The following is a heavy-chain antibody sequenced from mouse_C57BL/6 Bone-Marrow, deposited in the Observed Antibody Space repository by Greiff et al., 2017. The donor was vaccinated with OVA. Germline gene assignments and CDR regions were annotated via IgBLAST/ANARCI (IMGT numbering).Heavy chain of an antibody. Sequence: VQLQQPGAELVRPGSSVKLSCKASGYTFTSYWMDWVKQRPGQGLEWIGNIYPSDSETHYNQKFKDKATLTVDKSSSTAYMQLSSLTSEYSSFYSFAIGYSGISPWFAYWGQVTLVTVSA. V-gene: IGHV1-61*01. J-gene: IGHJ3*01. CDR3: AIGYSGISPWFAY. D-gene: IGHD1-1*01. CDR2: IYPSDSET. CDR1: GYTFTSYW.